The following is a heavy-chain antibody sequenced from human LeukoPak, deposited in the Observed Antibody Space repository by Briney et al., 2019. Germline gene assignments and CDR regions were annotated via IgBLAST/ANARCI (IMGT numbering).Heavy chain of an antibody. CDR2: INHSGST. Sequence: SETLSPTCAVYGGSFSGYYWSWIRQPPGKGLEWIGEINHSGSTKYNPSLKSRVTISVDTSKNQFSLKLSSVTAADTAVYYCARGGDHHGSENTHYYYYYMDVWGKGTTVTVSS. CDR1: GGSFSGYY. D-gene: IGHD3-10*01. CDR3: ARGGDHHGSENTHYYYYYMDV. V-gene: IGHV4-34*01. J-gene: IGHJ6*03.